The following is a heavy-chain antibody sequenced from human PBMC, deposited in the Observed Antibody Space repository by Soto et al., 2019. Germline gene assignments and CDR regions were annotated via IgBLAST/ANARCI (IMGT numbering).Heavy chain of an antibody. Sequence: GESLKISCKGSGYSFTSYWIGWVRQMPGKGLEWMGIIYPGDSDTRYSPSFQGQVTISADKSISTAYLQWSSLKASDTAMYYCARFDGSSSSSRYGMDVWGQGTTVTVS. J-gene: IGHJ6*02. CDR1: GYSFTSYW. D-gene: IGHD6-6*01. V-gene: IGHV5-51*01. CDR2: IYPGDSDT. CDR3: ARFDGSSSSSRYGMDV.